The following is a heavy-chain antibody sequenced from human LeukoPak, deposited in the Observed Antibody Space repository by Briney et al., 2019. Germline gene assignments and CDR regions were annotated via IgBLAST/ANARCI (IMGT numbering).Heavy chain of an antibody. V-gene: IGHV4-34*08. Sequence: SCKASGGTFSSYAISWIRQAPGKGLEWIGEINHSGSTNYNPSLKSRVTISVDTSKNQFSLMLSSVTAADTAVYYCAGEGRDYFDYWGQGTLVTVSS. CDR3: AGEGRDYFDY. J-gene: IGHJ4*02. CDR2: INHSGST. CDR1: GGTFSSYA.